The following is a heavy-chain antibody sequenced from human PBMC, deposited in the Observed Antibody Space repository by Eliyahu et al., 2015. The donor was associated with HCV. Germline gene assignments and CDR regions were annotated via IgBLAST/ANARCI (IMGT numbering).Heavy chain of an antibody. CDR2: IDWDDDK. CDR3: ARSQRYRGSYGPATDAFDI. Sequence: QVTLRESGPALVKPTQTLTLTCTFSGFSLSTSGMCVSWIRQPPGKALEWLALIDWDDDKYYSTSLKTRLTISKDTSKNQVVLTMTNMDPVDTATYYCARSQRYRGSYGPATDAFDIWGQGTMVTVSS. J-gene: IGHJ3*02. D-gene: IGHD1-26*01. CDR1: GFSLSTSGMC. V-gene: IGHV2-70*01.